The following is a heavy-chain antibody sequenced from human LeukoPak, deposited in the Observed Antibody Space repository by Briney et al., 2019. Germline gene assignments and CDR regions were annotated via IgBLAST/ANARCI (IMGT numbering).Heavy chain of an antibody. Sequence: GGSLRLSCAASGFTFSSYGMHWVRQAPGKGLEWVAFIRYDGSNTYYADSVKGRFTISRDNSKNTLYLQMNSLRAEDTAVYYCAKDLQVVVPAGDYWGQGTLVTVSS. D-gene: IGHD2-2*01. V-gene: IGHV3-30*02. CDR3: AKDLQVVVPAGDY. CDR2: IRYDGSNT. J-gene: IGHJ4*02. CDR1: GFTFSSYG.